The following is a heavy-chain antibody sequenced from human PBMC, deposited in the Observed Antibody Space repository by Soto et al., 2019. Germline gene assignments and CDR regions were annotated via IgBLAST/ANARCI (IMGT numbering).Heavy chain of an antibody. Sequence: QVHLVESGGGVVQPGRSLRLSCAASGFTFSSFAMHWVRQAPGKGLEWVAVISYDGSNKYYADSVKGRFTISRDNSKNTLYLQMHSLRAEDTAVYYCASGGDDSSGYYYGGYWGQGTLVTVSS. CDR2: ISYDGSNK. CDR3: ASGGDDSSGYYYGGY. J-gene: IGHJ4*02. CDR1: GFTFSSFA. V-gene: IGHV3-30*04. D-gene: IGHD3-22*01.